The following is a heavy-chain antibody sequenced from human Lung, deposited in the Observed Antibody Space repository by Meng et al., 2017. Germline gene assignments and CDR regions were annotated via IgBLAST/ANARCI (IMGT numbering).Heavy chain of an antibody. CDR2: INPDSGAT. D-gene: IGHD3-9*01. V-gene: IGHV1-2*06. J-gene: IGHJ4*02. CDR3: ARFDPRAY. CDR1: GYTFTGYY. Sequence: QVQLVQSGAEMKKPGASVKVSCKASGYTFTGYYIHWVRQAPGQGLEWMGRINPDSGATNYAQNFQGRVTMTRDTSTTTAYLELRRLTSDDTAVYYCARFDPRAYWGQGTLVTVSS.